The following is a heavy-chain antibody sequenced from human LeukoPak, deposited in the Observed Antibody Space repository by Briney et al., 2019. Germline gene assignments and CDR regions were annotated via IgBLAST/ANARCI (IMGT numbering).Heavy chain of an antibody. CDR1: GGSFSGYY. CDR3: ARGNSSGYYLDY. J-gene: IGHJ4*02. V-gene: IGHV4-34*01. CDR2: INHSGST. Sequence: SETLSLTCAVYGGSFSGYYWSWIRQPPGKGLEWIGEINHSGSTNYNPSLKSRVTISVDTSKNQFSLKLSSVTAADTAVYYCARGNSSGYYLDYWGQGTLVTVSS. D-gene: IGHD3-22*01.